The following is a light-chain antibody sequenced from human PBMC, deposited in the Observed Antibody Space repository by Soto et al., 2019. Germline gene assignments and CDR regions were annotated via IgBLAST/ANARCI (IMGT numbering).Light chain of an antibody. V-gene: IGLV3-9*01. Sequence: SYELTQSLSVSVALGQTAKITCGGNDIGSTNVHWYQQKPGQAPVLVIYRDAIRPSGVPERFSGSNSGNTATLTIGRAEAGDEAHYSCQVGHSSTVVFGGGTKLTVL. CDR3: QVGHSSTVV. J-gene: IGLJ2*01. CDR1: DIGSTN. CDR2: RDA.